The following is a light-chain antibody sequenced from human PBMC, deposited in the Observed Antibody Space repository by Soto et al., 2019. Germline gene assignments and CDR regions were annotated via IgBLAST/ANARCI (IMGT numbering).Light chain of an antibody. CDR2: EVS. CDR1: SSDVGAYNY. Sequence: QSVLTQPAPVSGSPAQSITISCTGTSSDVGAYNYVSWYQQHPGKAPKLMIYEVSNRPSGVSNRFSGSKSGNTASLTISGLQAEDEADYYCSSYTTTTTYVFGTGTKVTVL. J-gene: IGLJ1*01. CDR3: SSYTTTTTYV. V-gene: IGLV2-14*01.